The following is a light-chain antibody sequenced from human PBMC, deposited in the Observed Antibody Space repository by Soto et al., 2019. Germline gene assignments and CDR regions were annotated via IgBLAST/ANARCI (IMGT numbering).Light chain of an antibody. CDR3: SSYTSSSTLG. CDR2: EVS. J-gene: IGLJ1*01. V-gene: IGLV2-14*01. Sequence: QSALTQPASVSGSPGQSITISCTGTSSDVGGYNYVSWYQQHPGKAPKLMIYEVSNRPSGVSNRFSGSKSGNTASLTISGPQAEDEADYSCSSYTSSSTLGFGTGTKLTVL. CDR1: SSDVGGYNY.